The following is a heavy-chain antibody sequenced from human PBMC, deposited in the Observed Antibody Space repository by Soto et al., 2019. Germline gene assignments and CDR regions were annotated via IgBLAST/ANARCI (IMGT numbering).Heavy chain of an antibody. D-gene: IGHD2-2*01. CDR2: ISGSGGST. Sequence: EVQLLESGGGLVQPGGSLRLSCAASGFTFSSYAMSWVRQAPGKGLEWVSAISGSGGSTYYADSVKGRFTISRDNPKNTLYLQMNSLRAEDTAVYYCAKGGANIVVVPAAMPGYYYYGMDVWGQGTTVTVSS. CDR1: GFTFSSYA. J-gene: IGHJ6*02. V-gene: IGHV3-23*01. CDR3: AKGGANIVVVPAAMPGYYYYGMDV.